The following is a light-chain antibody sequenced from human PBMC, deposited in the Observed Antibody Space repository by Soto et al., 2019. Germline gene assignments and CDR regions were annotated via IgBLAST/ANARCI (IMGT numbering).Light chain of an antibody. CDR1: SSNIGNNY. J-gene: IGLJ2*01. CDR3: GTWDSSLVV. CDR2: DNN. Sequence: QPVLTQPPSVSAAPGQKVTISCSGSSSNIGNNYVSWYQQLPGTAPKLLIYDNNKRPSGIPDRFSGSKSGTSATLGITGLQTGDEADYYCGTWDSSLVVFGGGTKLTVL. V-gene: IGLV1-51*01.